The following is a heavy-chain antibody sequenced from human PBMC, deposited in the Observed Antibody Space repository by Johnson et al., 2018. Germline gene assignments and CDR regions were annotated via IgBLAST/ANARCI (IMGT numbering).Heavy chain of an antibody. D-gene: IGHD1-14*01. J-gene: IGHJ3*02. CDR3: ARDPYGTDAFDI. CDR1: GFTFDDYA. CDR2: ISWNSGSI. Sequence: VQLLESGGGLVQPGRSLRLSCAASGFTFDDYAMHWVRQAPGKGLEWVSGISWNSGSIGYADSVKGRFTISRDNAKNSLYLQMNSLRAEDTDVYYCARDPYGTDAFDIWGQGTMVTVSS. V-gene: IGHV3-9*01.